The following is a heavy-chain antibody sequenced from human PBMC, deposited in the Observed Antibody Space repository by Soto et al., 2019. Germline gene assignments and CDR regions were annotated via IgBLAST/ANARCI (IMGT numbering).Heavy chain of an antibody. J-gene: IGHJ4*02. D-gene: IGHD3-3*01. CDR3: AREWDY. CDR1: GFSFSNAW. Sequence: EVPLVESGGGLVKPGGSLRLSCAASGFSFSNAWMAWVRQAPGKGLEWVGHIKSKSNGGTTDYAAPVKGRFTISRDDSENTLYLQMNSLKTEDTAVYYCAREWDYWGQGTLVTVSS. V-gene: IGHV3-15*01. CDR2: IKSKSNGGTT.